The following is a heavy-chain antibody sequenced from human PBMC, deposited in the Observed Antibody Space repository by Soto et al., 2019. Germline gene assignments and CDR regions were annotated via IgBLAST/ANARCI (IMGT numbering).Heavy chain of an antibody. J-gene: IGHJ3*02. CDR3: TLYSSSWYEGDAFDI. V-gene: IGHV3-49*03. Sequence: GGSLRLSCTASGFTFGDYAMSWFRQAPGKGLEWVGFIRSKAYGGTTEYAASVKGRFTISRDDSKSIAYLQMNSLKTEDTAVYYCTLYSSSWYEGDAFDIWGQGTMVTVSS. D-gene: IGHD6-13*01. CDR1: GFTFGDYA. CDR2: IRSKAYGGTT.